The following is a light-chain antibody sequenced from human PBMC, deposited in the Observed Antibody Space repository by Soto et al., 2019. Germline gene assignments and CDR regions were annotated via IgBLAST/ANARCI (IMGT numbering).Light chain of an antibody. CDR3: KSYAGSNTYV. J-gene: IGLJ1*01. CDR1: KSDIGVYDF. V-gene: IGLV2-8*01. Sequence: QSVLTQPPSASGSPGQSVTISCTGTKSDIGVYDFVSWYQHHPGKAPRLIIYEVVQRPSGVPDRFSGSKSGNTASLTASGLQAADEADYFCKSYAGSNTYVFGSGTKLTVL. CDR2: EVV.